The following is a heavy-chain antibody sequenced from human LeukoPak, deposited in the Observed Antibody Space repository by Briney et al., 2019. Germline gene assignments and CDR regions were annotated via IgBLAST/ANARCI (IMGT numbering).Heavy chain of an antibody. J-gene: IGHJ5*02. V-gene: IGHV4-61*02. CDR1: GGSISSGSYY. D-gene: IGHD1-26*01. CDR2: IYTSGST. CDR3: ARGWELDWVNFDP. Sequence: SETLSLTRTVSGGSISSGSYYWSWTRHPAGTGLEWIGRIYTSGSTTYNPSLKSRVTISVDTSKNQFSLKLSSVTAADTVVYYCARGWELDWVNFDPWGQGTLVTVSS.